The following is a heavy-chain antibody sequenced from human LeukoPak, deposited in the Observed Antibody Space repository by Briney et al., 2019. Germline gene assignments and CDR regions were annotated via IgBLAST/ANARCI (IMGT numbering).Heavy chain of an antibody. J-gene: IGHJ4*02. Sequence: GGSLRLSCAASGFIFTNFWMSWVRQAPGKGLEWVANTRPDGSETYYVDSVKGRFTVSRDNAKNSLYLQMNTLRVEDTAVYFCARDASGYYDSWGQGTRVTVSS. V-gene: IGHV3-7*01. D-gene: IGHD3-22*01. CDR3: ARDASGYYDS. CDR1: GFIFTNFW. CDR2: TRPDGSET.